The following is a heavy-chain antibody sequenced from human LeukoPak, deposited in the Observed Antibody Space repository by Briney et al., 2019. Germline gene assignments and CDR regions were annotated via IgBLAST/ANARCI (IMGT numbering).Heavy chain of an antibody. V-gene: IGHV3-74*01. J-gene: IGHJ4*02. CDR2: MDSDGSST. Sequence: GGSLRLSCAASGFTFSSYWMHWVRQAPGKGLVWVSRMDSDGSSTSYADSVKGRFTISRDNAKNTLYLQMNSLRAEDTAVYYCARDAYDSSGSPQSYWGQGTLVTGSS. D-gene: IGHD3-22*01. CDR3: ARDAYDSSGSPQSY. CDR1: GFTFSSYW.